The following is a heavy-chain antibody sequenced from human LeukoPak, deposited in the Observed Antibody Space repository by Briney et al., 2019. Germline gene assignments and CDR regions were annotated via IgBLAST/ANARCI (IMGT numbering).Heavy chain of an antibody. V-gene: IGHV3-23*01. CDR3: AKDHTLWAGAYYFDY. CDR1: GLTFSSYA. J-gene: IGHJ4*02. Sequence: GGSLRLSCAASGLTFSSYAMSWVRQAPGKGLEWVSAISGSGGRTYYADSVKGRFTISRDNSKNTLYLLMNSLRAEDTATYYCAKDHTLWAGAYYFDYWGQGALVTVSS. CDR2: ISGSGGRT. D-gene: IGHD3/OR15-3a*01.